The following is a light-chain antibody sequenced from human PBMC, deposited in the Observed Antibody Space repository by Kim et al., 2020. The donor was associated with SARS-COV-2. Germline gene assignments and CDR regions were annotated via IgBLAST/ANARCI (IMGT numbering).Light chain of an antibody. CDR2: AAS. CDR3: QQYDNWPRT. CDR1: RSIGIN. Sequence: VSPGERAILSWGASRSIGINLAWFQRKPGQAPRLLIDAASTRATAIPARFSGSGSGTEFTLTISSLQSDDCAVYFCQQYDNWPRTFGQGTKVDIK. V-gene: IGKV3-15*01. J-gene: IGKJ1*01.